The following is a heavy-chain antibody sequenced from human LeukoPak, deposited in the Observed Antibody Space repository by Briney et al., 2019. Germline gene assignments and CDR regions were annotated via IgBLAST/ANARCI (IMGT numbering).Heavy chain of an antibody. CDR3: ARRGIAAAGRKVSYYFDY. D-gene: IGHD6-13*01. CDR2: IYYSGST. CDR1: GGSISSSSYY. J-gene: IGHJ4*02. Sequence: SETLSLTCTVSGGSISSSSYYWGWIRQPPGKGLEWIGSIYYSGSTYYNPSLKSRVTISVDTSKNQFSLKLSSVTAADTAVYYCARRGIAAAGRKVSYYFDYWGQGTLVTVSS. V-gene: IGHV4-39*01.